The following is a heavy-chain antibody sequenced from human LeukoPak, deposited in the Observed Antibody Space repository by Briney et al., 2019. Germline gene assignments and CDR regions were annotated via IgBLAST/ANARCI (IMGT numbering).Heavy chain of an antibody. CDR3: ASDASLYSGSSGFDY. J-gene: IGHJ4*02. Sequence: PGGSLRLSCGASGFTFSSYSMNWVRQAPGKGLEWVSSISSSSSYKHYAHSVKGRFTISRDNAKNSLYLQMNSLRAEDTAVCYCASDASLYSGSSGFDYWGQGTLVTVSS. V-gene: IGHV3-21*01. D-gene: IGHD1-26*01. CDR2: ISSSSSYK. CDR1: GFTFSSYS.